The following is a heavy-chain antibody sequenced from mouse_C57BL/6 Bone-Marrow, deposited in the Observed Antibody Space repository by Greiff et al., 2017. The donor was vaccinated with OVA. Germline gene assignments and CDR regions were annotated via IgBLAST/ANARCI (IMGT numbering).Heavy chain of an antibody. V-gene: IGHV1-52*01. CDR1: GYTFTSYW. D-gene: IGHD1-1*01. Sequence: VQLQQPGAELVRPGSSVKLSCKASGYTFTSYWMHWVKQRPIQGLEWIGNIDPSDSETHYNQKFKDKATLTVDKSSSTAYMQLSSLTSEDSAVYYCARHYGSSSPYFDYWGQGTTLTVSS. J-gene: IGHJ2*01. CDR3: ARHYGSSSPYFDY. CDR2: IDPSDSET.